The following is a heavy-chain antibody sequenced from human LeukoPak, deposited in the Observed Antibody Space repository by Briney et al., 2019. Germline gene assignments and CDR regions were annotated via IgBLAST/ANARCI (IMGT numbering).Heavy chain of an antibody. Sequence: SVKVSCKASGGTFSSYAISWVLQAPGQGLEWMGRIIPIFGTANYAQKFQGRVTITTDEATSTAYMELSSLRSEDTAVYYCARDRSNIVLMVYEENWFDPWGQGTLVTVSS. V-gene: IGHV1-69*05. J-gene: IGHJ5*02. CDR2: IIPIFGTA. CDR1: GGTFSSYA. D-gene: IGHD2-8*01. CDR3: ARDRSNIVLMVYEENWFDP.